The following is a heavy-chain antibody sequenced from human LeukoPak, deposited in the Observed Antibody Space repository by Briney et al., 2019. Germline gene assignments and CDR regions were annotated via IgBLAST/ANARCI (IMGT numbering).Heavy chain of an antibody. J-gene: IGHJ4*02. CDR1: GYTFTSYG. Sequence: ASVKVSCKASGYTFTSYGIRWVRQAPGQGLEWMGWISAYNGNTNYAQKLQGRVTMTTDTSTSTAYMELRSLRSDDTAVYYCLVVVVAATGDYWGQGTLVTVSS. CDR3: LVVVVAATGDY. D-gene: IGHD2-15*01. CDR2: ISAYNGNT. V-gene: IGHV1-18*01.